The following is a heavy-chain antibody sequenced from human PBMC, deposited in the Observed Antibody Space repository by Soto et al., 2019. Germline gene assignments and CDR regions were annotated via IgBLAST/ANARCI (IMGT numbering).Heavy chain of an antibody. CDR2: ISNDGSNK. D-gene: IGHD3-9*01. CDR3: AKDYPVRRVFDYWGQGTLVTVSSGMDV. CDR1: GFTFSSYG. Sequence: GGSLRLSCAASGFTFSSYGMHWVRQAPGKGLEWVALISNDGSNKYYADSVKGRFTISRDNVKNTLSLQMNSLRAEDTAVYYCAKDYPVRRVFDYWGQGTLVTVSSGMDVWGQGTTVTVSS. V-gene: IGHV3-30*18. J-gene: IGHJ6*02.